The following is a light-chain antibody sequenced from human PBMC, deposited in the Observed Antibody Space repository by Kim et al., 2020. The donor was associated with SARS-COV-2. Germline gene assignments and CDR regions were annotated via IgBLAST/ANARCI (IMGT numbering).Light chain of an antibody. CDR1: KLGDKY. CDR2: QDS. V-gene: IGLV3-1*01. CDR3: QAWDSSTVV. Sequence: SVSPGQTASITCSGDKLGDKYACWYQQKPGQSPVLIIYQDSKRPSGIPERFSGSNSGNTATLTISGTQAMDEADYYCQAWDSSTVVFGGGTKLTVL. J-gene: IGLJ2*01.